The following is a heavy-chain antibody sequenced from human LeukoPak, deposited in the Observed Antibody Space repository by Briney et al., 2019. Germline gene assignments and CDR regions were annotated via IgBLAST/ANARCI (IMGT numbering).Heavy chain of an antibody. CDR1: GFTVSSNY. CDR3: AGGTMVRGVIRPGASFDY. CDR2: IYSGGST. Sequence: AGGSLRLSCAASGFTVSSNYMSWVRQAPGKGLEWVSVIYSGGSTYYADSVKGRFTVSRHNSKNTLYLLMNSLRAEDTAVYYCAGGTMVRGVIRPGASFDYWGQGTLVTVSS. V-gene: IGHV3-53*04. D-gene: IGHD3-10*01. J-gene: IGHJ4*02.